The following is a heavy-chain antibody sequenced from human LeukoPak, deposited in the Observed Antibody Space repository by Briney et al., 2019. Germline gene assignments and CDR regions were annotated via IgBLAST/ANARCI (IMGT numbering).Heavy chain of an antibody. J-gene: IGHJ4*02. Sequence: PSETLSLTCTVSGGSISSGDYYWSWIRQPPGKGLEWIGYIYYSGSTYYNPSLKSRVTISVDTSKNQFSLKLSSVTAADTAVYYCARDQGGDSGYGLDYWGQGTLVTVSS. V-gene: IGHV4-30-4*01. CDR3: ARDQGGDSGYGLDY. CDR1: GGSISSGDYY. D-gene: IGHD3-22*01. CDR2: IYYSGST.